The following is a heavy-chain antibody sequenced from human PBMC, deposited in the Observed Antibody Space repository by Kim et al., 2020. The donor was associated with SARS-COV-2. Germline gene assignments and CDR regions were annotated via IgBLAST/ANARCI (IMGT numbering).Heavy chain of an antibody. CDR2: SGSSFT. D-gene: IGHD3-3*01. Sequence: SGSSFTNYADSVKGRFTISRDNARNTLYLHMNDLRGEDTAVYYCVRKILDVWGQGTTVSVSS. J-gene: IGHJ6*02. CDR3: VRKILDV. V-gene: IGHV3-11*03.